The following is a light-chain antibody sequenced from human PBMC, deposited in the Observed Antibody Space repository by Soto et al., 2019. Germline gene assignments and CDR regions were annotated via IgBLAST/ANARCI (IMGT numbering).Light chain of an antibody. Sequence: QSVLTQPASVSGSPGQSITISCTGTSSDVGKYNLVSWCQHHPGKAPKLMIYEGTKRPSGVSHRFSGSKSGYTASLTISGLQAEDEADYFCCSYAGDNTYVFGTGTKVTVL. CDR1: SSDVGKYNL. CDR3: CSYAGDNTYV. J-gene: IGLJ1*01. V-gene: IGLV2-23*01. CDR2: EGT.